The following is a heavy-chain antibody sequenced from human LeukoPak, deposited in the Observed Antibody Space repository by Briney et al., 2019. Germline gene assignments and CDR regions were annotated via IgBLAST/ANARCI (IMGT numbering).Heavy chain of an antibody. J-gene: IGHJ3*02. CDR2: SYYSGST. D-gene: IGHD6-19*01. CDR1: GGSISSYY. CDR3: ARLSSGWVNAFDI. Sequence: PSETLSLTCTVSGGSISSYYWSWIRHPPGKGLEWIGYSYYSGSTNYSPSLKSRVNISVDTSKNQFSQKLRSVTAADTAVYYCARLSSGWVNAFDIWGQGTMVTVSS. V-gene: IGHV4-59*08.